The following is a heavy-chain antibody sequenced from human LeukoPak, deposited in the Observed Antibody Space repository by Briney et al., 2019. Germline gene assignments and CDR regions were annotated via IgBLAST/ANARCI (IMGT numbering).Heavy chain of an antibody. CDR2: IKSKTDGGTT. CDR1: GFTFSNAW. CDR3: ANGGFWSGYSRDPGN. D-gene: IGHD3-3*01. Sequence: GGSLRLSCAASGFTFSNAWMSWVRQAPGKGLEWVGRIKSKTDGGTTDYAAPVKGRFTISRDDSKNTLYLQMNSLKTEDTAVYYCANGGFWSGYSRDPGNWGQGTLVTVSS. J-gene: IGHJ4*02. V-gene: IGHV3-15*01.